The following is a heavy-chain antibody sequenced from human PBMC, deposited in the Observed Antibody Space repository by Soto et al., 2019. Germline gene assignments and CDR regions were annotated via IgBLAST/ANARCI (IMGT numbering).Heavy chain of an antibody. V-gene: IGHV3-73*02. CDR3: TSGNAVVA. D-gene: IGHD2-15*01. CDR1: GFTFSGSA. CDR2: IRSKVNSYAT. Sequence: EVQLVESGGGLVQPGGSLKLSCAASGFTFSGSAMHWVRQASGKGLEWVGRIRSKVNSYATAYAASVKGRCTISRDDSKNTAYRQMNGLKTEDTAVYDCTSGNAVVAWGQGTLVTVSS. J-gene: IGHJ5*02.